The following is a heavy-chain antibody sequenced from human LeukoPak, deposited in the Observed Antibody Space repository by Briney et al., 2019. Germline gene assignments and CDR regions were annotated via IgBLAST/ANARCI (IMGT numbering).Heavy chain of an antibody. CDR2: INPSGGST. V-gene: IGHV1-46*01. Sequence: ASVKVSCKPSGYTFTSYYMHWVRQAPGQGLEWMGIINPSGGSTSYAQKFQGRVTMTRDTSTSTVYMELSSLSSEDTAVYYCARAGRMTTVTTPYYYYGMDVWGQGTTVTVSS. CDR1: GYTFTSYY. J-gene: IGHJ6*02. D-gene: IGHD4-11*01. CDR3: ARAGRMTTVTTPYYYYGMDV.